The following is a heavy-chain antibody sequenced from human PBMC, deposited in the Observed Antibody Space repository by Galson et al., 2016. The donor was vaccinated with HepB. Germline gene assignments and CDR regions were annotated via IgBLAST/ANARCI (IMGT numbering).Heavy chain of an antibody. J-gene: IGHJ4*02. CDR2: ISSDGSNK. CDR1: GFSFSLYT. CDR3: ARGTGLVPDY. V-gene: IGHV3-30-3*01. Sequence: SLRLSCAASGFSFSLYTMHWVRQAPGEGLEWVAFISSDGSNKDYANSVRGRFTVSRDNSKNTLFLQMNSLRLDDTAVYYCARGTGLVPDYWGQGTLLIVSS. D-gene: IGHD6-19*01.